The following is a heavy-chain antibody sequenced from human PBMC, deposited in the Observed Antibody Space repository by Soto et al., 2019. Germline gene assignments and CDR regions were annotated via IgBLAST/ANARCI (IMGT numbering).Heavy chain of an antibody. J-gene: IGHJ3*02. V-gene: IGHV3-66*01. Sequence: EVQLVESGGGLVQPGGSLRLSCTASGFIVSDTYVNWVRQAPGKGLEWVSVISNRGDTHYADSVRGRFSLSRDISDNTLHLQMNILRVEDTAVYYCAREPRYCRGGSCSITGDAYDIWGQGTMVNVSS. D-gene: IGHD2-15*01. CDR2: ISNRGDT. CDR3: AREPRYCRGGSCSITGDAYDI. CDR1: GFIVSDTY.